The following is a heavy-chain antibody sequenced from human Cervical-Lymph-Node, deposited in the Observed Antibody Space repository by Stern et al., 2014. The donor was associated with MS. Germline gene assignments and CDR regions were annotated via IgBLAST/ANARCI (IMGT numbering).Heavy chain of an antibody. CDR2: MADSAGDA. D-gene: IGHD2-8*02. CDR3: ARERSTYSSGFFFDF. Sequence: EVQLVESGGALVQPGGSLRLSCAASGFTFSSFVMNWVRQAPGKGLEWVATMADSAGDAHYADSVRGRFTISRDNSKDTLYLHLNSLKVEDTAVYYCARERSTYSSGFFFDFWGQGTLVTVSA. V-gene: IGHV3-23*04. CDR1: GFTFSSFV. J-gene: IGHJ4*02.